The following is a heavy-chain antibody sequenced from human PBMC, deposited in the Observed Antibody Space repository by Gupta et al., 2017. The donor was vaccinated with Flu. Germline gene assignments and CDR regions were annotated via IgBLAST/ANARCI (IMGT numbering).Heavy chain of an antibody. V-gene: IGHV4-39*02. CDR1: GDSIRTSDYY. J-gene: IGHJ4*02. CDR3: ARLLQTAAASA. CDR2: IYYDGTA. D-gene: IGHD6-13*01. Sequence: QLLLQESGPGLVRPSETRSLMCTVSGDSIRTSDYYWGWLRRPPGQGLEWIGTIYYDGTAYYNPSLKSRVTMSIDTSKNHFSLNLRSVTAADTAVFYWARLLQTAAASAWGRGTLVTVS.